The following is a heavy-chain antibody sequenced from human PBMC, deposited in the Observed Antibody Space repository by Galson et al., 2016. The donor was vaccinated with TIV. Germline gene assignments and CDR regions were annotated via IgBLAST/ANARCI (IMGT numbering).Heavy chain of an antibody. CDR1: GGSINSGAYY. CDR3: ARWADSGSYYQYFHH. D-gene: IGHD1-26*01. CDR2: IYNSGST. V-gene: IGHV4-31*03. J-gene: IGHJ1*01. Sequence: TLSLTCTASGGSINSGAYYWSWIRQHPGKGPEWIGNIYNSGSTDYNPSLKSRVSISVDTSKNQFSMRLISVTAADTAVYYCARWADSGSYYQYFHHWGQGTLVTVSS.